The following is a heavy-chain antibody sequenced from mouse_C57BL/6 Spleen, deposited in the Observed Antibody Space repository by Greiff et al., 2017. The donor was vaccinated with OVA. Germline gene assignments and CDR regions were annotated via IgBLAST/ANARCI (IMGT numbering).Heavy chain of an antibody. V-gene: IGHV14-3*01. J-gene: IGHJ4*01. CDR1: GFTIKNTY. CDR3: ARPYYSNYGPMDY. Sequence: EVQLQQSVAELVRPGASVKLSCTASGFTIKNTYMHWVKQRPEQGLEWIGRIDPANGNTKYAPTFQGKATITADTSSNTAYLQLSSLTSEDTAIYYCARPYYSNYGPMDYWGQGTSVTVSS. CDR2: IDPANGNT. D-gene: IGHD2-5*01.